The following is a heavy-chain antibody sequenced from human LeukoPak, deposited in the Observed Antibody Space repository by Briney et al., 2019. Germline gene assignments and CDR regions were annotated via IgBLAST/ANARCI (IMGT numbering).Heavy chain of an antibody. J-gene: IGHJ4*02. V-gene: IGHV3-48*04. CDR1: GFTFSSYS. Sequence: GGSLRLSCAASGFTFSSYSMNWVRQAPGKGLEWVSYISSSSSTIYYADSVKGRFTISRDSAKNSLYLQMNSLRAEDTAVYYCARAQQWLVVYYFDYWGQGALVTVPS. CDR3: ARAQQWLVVYYFDY. D-gene: IGHD6-19*01. CDR2: ISSSSSTI.